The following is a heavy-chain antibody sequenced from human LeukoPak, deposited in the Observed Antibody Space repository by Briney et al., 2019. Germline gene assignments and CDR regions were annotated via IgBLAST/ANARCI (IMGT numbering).Heavy chain of an antibody. CDR2: INPSGGST. Sequence: GASVKVSCKASGYTFTSYYMHWVRQAPGQGLEWMGIINPSGGSTSYAQKFQGRVTMTTDTSTSTAYMELRSLRSDDTAVYYCARDGTIAAASAGAYWGQGTLVTVSS. CDR1: GYTFTSYY. V-gene: IGHV1-46*01. D-gene: IGHD6-13*01. CDR3: ARDGTIAAASAGAY. J-gene: IGHJ4*02.